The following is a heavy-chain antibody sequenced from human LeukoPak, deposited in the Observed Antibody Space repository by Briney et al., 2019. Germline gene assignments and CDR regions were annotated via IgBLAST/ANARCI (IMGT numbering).Heavy chain of an antibody. D-gene: IGHD6-19*01. J-gene: IGHJ4*02. CDR3: ASLIAVAGTAVGY. Sequence: SETLSLTCTVSGYSISSGYYWSWIRPPPGKGLEWIGEINHSGSTNYNPSLKSRVTISVDTSKNQFSLKLSSVTAADTAVYYCASLIAVAGTAVGYWGQGTLVTVSS. V-gene: IGHV4-38-2*02. CDR1: GYSISSGYY. CDR2: INHSGST.